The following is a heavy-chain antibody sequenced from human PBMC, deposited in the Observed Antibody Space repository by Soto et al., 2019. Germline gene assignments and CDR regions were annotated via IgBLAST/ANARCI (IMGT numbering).Heavy chain of an antibody. V-gene: IGHV4-34*01. D-gene: IGHD1-26*01. CDR1: GGSFSGYY. J-gene: IGHJ4*02. Sequence: PSETLSLTCAVYGGSFSGYYWSWIRQPPGKGLEWIGEINHSGSTNYNPSLKSRVTISVDTSENQFSLKLSSVTAADTAVYYCARGVGATGFDYWGQGTLVTVSS. CDR3: ARGVGATGFDY. CDR2: INHSGST.